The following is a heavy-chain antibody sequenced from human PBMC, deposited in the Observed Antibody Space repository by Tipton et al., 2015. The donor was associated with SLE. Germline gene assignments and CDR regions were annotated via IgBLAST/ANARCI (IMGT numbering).Heavy chain of an antibody. CDR2: IFHTGST. J-gene: IGHJ4*02. D-gene: IGHD1-7*01. V-gene: IGHV4-39*07. Sequence: GLVKPSETLSLNCTVSGDSITNDAFSWGWIRQTPGRGLEWIGNIFHTGSTFYNPSLKSRVTISMDTSTGQISLRVNFVTAADTALYYCARLELFGDFDFWGQGTLVTVSS. CDR1: GDSITNDAFS. CDR3: ARLELFGDFDF.